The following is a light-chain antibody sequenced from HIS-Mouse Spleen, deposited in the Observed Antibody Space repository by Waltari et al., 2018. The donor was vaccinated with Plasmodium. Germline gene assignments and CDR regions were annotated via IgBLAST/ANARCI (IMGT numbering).Light chain of an antibody. V-gene: IGKV3-20*01. CDR2: GAS. CDR1: QSVSSSY. CDR3: QQYGSSPYT. J-gene: IGKJ2*01. Sequence: IVLTQSPGPLSLSPGERASQSVSSSYLAWYQQKPGQAPRLLIYGASSRATGIPDRFSGSGSGTDFTLTISRLEPEDFAVYYCQQYGSSPYTFGQGTKLEIK.